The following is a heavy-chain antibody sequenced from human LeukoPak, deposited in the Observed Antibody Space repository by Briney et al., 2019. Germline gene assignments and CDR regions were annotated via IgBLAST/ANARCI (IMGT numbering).Heavy chain of an antibody. CDR2: IYYSGST. Sequence: SETLSLTCTVSGGSITSGGYYWSWIRQHPGKGLEWLGYIYYSGSTYYNPSLKSRLTISLDTSKNHFSLKVSSVTAADTAVYYCARGPVRDYSNYWGQGTLVTVSS. D-gene: IGHD4-11*01. V-gene: IGHV4-31*03. CDR3: ARGPVRDYSNY. CDR1: GGSITSGGYY. J-gene: IGHJ4*02.